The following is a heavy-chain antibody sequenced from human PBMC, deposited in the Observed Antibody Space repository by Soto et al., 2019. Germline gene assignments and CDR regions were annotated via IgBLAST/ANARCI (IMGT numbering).Heavy chain of an antibody. V-gene: IGHV3-13*01. CDR1: GFTFSSYD. CDR2: IGTAGDT. Sequence: PGGSLRLSCAASGFTFSSYDMHWVRQATGKGLEWVSAIGTAGDTYYPGSVKGRFTISRENAKNSSYLQMNSLRAGDTAVYYCARGLDYYYGMDVWGQGTTVTVSS. CDR3: ARGLDYYYGMDV. D-gene: IGHD6-19*01. J-gene: IGHJ6*02.